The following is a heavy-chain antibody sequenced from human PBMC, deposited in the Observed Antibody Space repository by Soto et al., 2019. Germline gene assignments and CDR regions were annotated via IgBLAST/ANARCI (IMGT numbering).Heavy chain of an antibody. CDR2: FSLSGTT. J-gene: IGHJ4*02. Sequence: SETLSLTCTVSGASITGTSYWSWIRQPAGKGLEWIGRFSLSGTTNYNPSLRSRVTMSADVSKNQFSLRLTSVTAADTALYYCARGMTPPGAPAWYYFDSWGQGALVTVSS. CDR1: GASITGTSY. CDR3: ARGMTPPGAPAWYYFDS. V-gene: IGHV4-4*07. D-gene: IGHD2-8*02.